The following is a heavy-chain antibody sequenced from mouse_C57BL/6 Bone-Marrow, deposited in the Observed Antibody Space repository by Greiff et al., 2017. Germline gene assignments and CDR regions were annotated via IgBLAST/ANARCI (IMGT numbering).Heavy chain of an antibody. Sequence: QVQLKQPGAELVKPGASVKLSCKASGYTFTSYWMHWVKQRPGRGLEWIGRIDPNSGGTKYNEKFKSKATLTVDKPSSTAYMQLSSLTSEDSAVYYCARGYGSSYVRENYFDYWGQGTTLTVSS. CDR3: ARGYGSSYVRENYFDY. D-gene: IGHD1-1*01. CDR1: GYTFTSYW. J-gene: IGHJ2*01. CDR2: IDPNSGGT. V-gene: IGHV1-72*01.